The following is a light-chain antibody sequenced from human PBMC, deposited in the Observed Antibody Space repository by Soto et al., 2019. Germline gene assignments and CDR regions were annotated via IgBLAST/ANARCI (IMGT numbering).Light chain of an antibody. Sequence: HSVLTQPPSVSEAPGQRVTISCSGSNVGNKAVNWYQQLPGKAPKLLLYYDDMLSSGVSDRFSGSKSGTSASLAISGLQNDDDGDYYCAIWDDSVDGWVFGGGTKLTVL. CDR2: YDD. V-gene: IGLV1-36*01. CDR3: AIWDDSVDGWV. J-gene: IGLJ3*02. CDR1: NVGNKA.